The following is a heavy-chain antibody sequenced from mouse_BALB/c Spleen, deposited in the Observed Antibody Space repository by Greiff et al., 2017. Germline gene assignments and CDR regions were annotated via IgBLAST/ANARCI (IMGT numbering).Heavy chain of an antibody. CDR3: ARDLPYDFYWYFDV. CDR1: GFTFSSYA. Sequence: EVKVIESGGGLVKPGGSLKLSCAASGFTFSSYAMSWVRQSPEKRLEWVAEISSGGSYTYYPDTVTGRFTISRDNAKNTLYLEMSSLRSEDTAMYYCARDLPYDFYWYFDVWGAGTTVTVSS. D-gene: IGHD2-4*01. J-gene: IGHJ1*01. V-gene: IGHV5-9-4*01. CDR2: ISSGGSYT.